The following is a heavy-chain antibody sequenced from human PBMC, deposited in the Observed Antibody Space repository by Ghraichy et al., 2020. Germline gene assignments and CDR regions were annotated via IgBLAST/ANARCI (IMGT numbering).Heavy chain of an antibody. CDR1: GFTFRSYG. J-gene: IGHJ4*02. CDR2: IRYDGSNK. Sequence: GGSLRLSCAASGFTFRSYGMHWVRQAPGKGLEWVAVIRYDGSNKYYADSVKGRFIISRDNSKNTLYLQMNSLRAEDTAVYYCARESTIAVAGTGIFDYWGQGTLVTVSS. CDR3: ARESTIAVAGTGIFDY. V-gene: IGHV3-33*01. D-gene: IGHD6-19*01.